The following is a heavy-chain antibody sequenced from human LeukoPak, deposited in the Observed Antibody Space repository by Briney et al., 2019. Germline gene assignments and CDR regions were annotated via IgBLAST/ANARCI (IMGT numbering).Heavy chain of an antibody. D-gene: IGHD6-19*01. V-gene: IGHV1-69*13. CDR2: IIPIFGTA. CDR3: ARERSSGWSPFDY. CDR1: RGTFSSYA. Sequence: GASVKVSCKASRGTFSSYAISWVRQAPGQGLEWMGGIIPIFGTANYAQKFQGRVTITADGSTSTAYMELSSLRSEDTAVYYCARERSSGWSPFDYWGQGTLVTVSS. J-gene: IGHJ4*02.